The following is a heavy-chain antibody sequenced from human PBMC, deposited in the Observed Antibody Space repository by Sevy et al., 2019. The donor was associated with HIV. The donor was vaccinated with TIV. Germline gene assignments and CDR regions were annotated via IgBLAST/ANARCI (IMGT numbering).Heavy chain of an antibody. J-gene: IGHJ4*02. CDR2: VSRGGYTI. CDR3: AGSAHYDDADWEFDY. D-gene: IGHD3-22*01. CDR1: GFIFSDYY. Sequence: GGSLRLSCAASGFIFSDYYMAWVRQAPGKGLEWISYVSRGGYTIYYADSVEGRFSISRDDAKNSLFLQMDSLRAEDTAFYYCAGSAHYDDADWEFDYWGQGALVTVSS. V-gene: IGHV3-11*01.